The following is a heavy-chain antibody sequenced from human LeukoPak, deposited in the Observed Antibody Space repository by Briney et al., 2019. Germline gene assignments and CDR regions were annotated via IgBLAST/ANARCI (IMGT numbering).Heavy chain of an antibody. CDR1: GFTFSSYE. Sequence: AGSLRLSCAASGFTFSSYEMNWIRQAPGKGLEWVAYISSSGSTIYYADSVKGRFTISRDNAKNSLYLQMNSLRVEDTAVYYCARASAPPSFYYYYGMDVWGQGTTVTVSS. CDR3: ARASAPPSFYYYYGMDV. J-gene: IGHJ6*02. CDR2: ISSSGSTI. V-gene: IGHV3-48*03.